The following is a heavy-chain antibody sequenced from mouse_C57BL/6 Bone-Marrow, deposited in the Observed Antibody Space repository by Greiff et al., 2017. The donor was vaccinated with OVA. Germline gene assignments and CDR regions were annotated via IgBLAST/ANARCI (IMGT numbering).Heavy chain of an antibody. Sequence: EVQLQQSGAELVRPGASVKLSCTASGFNIKDDYMHWVKQRPEQGLEWIGWIDPENGDTEYASKFQGKATITADTSSNTAYLQLSSLTSEDTAVYYCTQDYGSSYTYWYFDVWGTGTTVTVSS. V-gene: IGHV14-4*01. CDR3: TQDYGSSYTYWYFDV. D-gene: IGHD1-1*01. CDR2: IDPENGDT. J-gene: IGHJ1*03. CDR1: GFNIKDDY.